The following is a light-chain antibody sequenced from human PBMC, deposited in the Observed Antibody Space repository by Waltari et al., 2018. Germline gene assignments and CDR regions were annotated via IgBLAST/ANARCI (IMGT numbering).Light chain of an antibody. CDR1: SRDVGPYNL. CDR2: AAT. V-gene: IGLV2-23*01. CDR3: SSYAGNCNLVV. Sequence: QCALTQPASVSGSPGQSITISCTGTSRDVGPYNLVSWYQQHPGKAPKLMIYAATKRPSGVSNRFSGSKSGNTASLTISGLQAEDEADYYCSSYAGNCNLVVFGGGTKLTVL. J-gene: IGLJ2*01.